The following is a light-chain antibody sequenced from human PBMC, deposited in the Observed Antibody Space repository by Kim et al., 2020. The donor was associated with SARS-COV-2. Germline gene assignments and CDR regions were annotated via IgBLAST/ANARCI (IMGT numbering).Light chain of an antibody. Sequence: GDRVTITCRASQDISNYLAWFQLKPGKAPKLLIYAASALQPGVPSRFSGSGSGTDFTLTVTSLQPEDVATYYCQKCDSASWTFGQGTTV. V-gene: IGKV1-27*01. CDR2: AAS. CDR1: QDISNY. J-gene: IGKJ1*01. CDR3: QKCDSASWT.